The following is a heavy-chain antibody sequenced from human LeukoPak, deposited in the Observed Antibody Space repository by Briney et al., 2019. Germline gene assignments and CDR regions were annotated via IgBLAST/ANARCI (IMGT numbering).Heavy chain of an antibody. CDR1: GYTFTSYG. CDR3: ARRVTAIGYYYYGMDV. V-gene: IGHV1-18*01. Sequence: ASVKVSCKASGYTFTSYGISWVRQAPGQGLEWMGWISAYNGNTNYAQKLQGRVTMTTDTSTSTAYMELRSLRSDDTAVYYCARRVTAIGYYYYGMDVWGQGTTVTVSS. CDR2: ISAYNGNT. D-gene: IGHD2-21*02. J-gene: IGHJ6*02.